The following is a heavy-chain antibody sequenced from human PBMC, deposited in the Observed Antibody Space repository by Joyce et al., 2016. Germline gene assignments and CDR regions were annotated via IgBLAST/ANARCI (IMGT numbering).Heavy chain of an antibody. D-gene: IGHD2-21*02. CDR3: GTSDCRGDCRKLDY. Sequence: EVQLVESGGALVQPGGSLKLSCAASGFTVSSHYMSWVRQAPGKGLEWVSVIYSGGGTYYADSVGGRFTSSRDYSKNMVFLQMNSLTAEDMALYYCGTSDCRGDCRKLDYWGQGTLVTVSS. CDR2: IYSGGGT. J-gene: IGHJ4*02. V-gene: IGHV3-66*01. CDR1: GFTVSSHY.